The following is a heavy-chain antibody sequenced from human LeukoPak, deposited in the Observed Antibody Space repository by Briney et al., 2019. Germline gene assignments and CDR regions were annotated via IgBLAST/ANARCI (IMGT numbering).Heavy chain of an antibody. CDR3: ARSLLTHYYYYYYMDV. J-gene: IGHJ6*03. CDR1: GGSISSYY. D-gene: IGHD2-15*01. CDR2: IYYSGST. V-gene: IGHV4-59*01. Sequence: SSETLSLTCTVSGGSISSYYWSWIRQPPGKGLEWIGYIYYSGSTNYNPSLKSRVTISVDTSKNQFSLKLSSVTAADTAVYYCARSLLTHYYYYYYMDVWGKGTTVTVSS.